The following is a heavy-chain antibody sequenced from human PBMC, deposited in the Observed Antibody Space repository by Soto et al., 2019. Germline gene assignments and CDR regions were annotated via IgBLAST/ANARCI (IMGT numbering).Heavy chain of an antibody. CDR1: GFTFSSYS. V-gene: IGHV3-48*01. CDR2: ISSSSSTI. CDR3: ARDAEYYDFWSGYYPFDY. Sequence: PGGSLRLSCAASGFTFSSYSINWVRQAPGKGLEWVSYISSSSSTIYYADSVKGRFTISRDNAKNSRYLQMNSLRAEDTAVYYCARDAEYYDFWSGYYPFDYWGQGTLVTVSS. J-gene: IGHJ4*02. D-gene: IGHD3-3*01.